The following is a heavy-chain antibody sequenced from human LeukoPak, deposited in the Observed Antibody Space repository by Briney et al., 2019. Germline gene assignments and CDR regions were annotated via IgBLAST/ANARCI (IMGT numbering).Heavy chain of an antibody. CDR2: INHSGST. CDR3: ARVRPFGYYYYYMDV. CDR1: GGSFSGYY. J-gene: IGHJ6*03. V-gene: IGHV4-34*01. D-gene: IGHD3-10*01. Sequence: SETLSLTCAVYGGSFSGYYWSWIRQPPGKGLEWIGEINHSGSTNYNPSLKSRVTISVDTYMNQFSLKRSSVTAADTAVYYCARVRPFGYYYYYMDVWGKGTTVTVSS.